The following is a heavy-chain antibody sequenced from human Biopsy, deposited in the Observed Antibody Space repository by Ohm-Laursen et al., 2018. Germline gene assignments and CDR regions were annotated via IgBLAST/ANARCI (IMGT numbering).Heavy chain of an antibody. D-gene: IGHD6-19*01. V-gene: IGHV1-69*06. J-gene: IGHJ4*02. CDR1: GGTFRSDA. Sequence: GASVKVSCKASGGTFRSDAISWVRQAPGQGLEWMGGLVPMFGTAKYSQKFQDRVTITADTSTSTAYMVLSSLRSADTAVYFCARNTGWYGDLYYFDYWGQGTLVTVSS. CDR3: ARNTGWYGDLYYFDY. CDR2: LVPMFGTA.